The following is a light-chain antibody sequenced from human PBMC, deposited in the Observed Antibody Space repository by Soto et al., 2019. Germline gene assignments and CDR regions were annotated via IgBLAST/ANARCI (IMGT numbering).Light chain of an antibody. Sequence: ALTQPASVSGSPGQSITISCTGTSSDVGGYNYVSWYQQHPGKAPKLMIYEVSNRPSGVSNRFSGSKSGNTASLTISGLQAEDEADYYCSSYTSSSTLSFGTGTKVTVL. V-gene: IGLV2-14*01. CDR2: EVS. J-gene: IGLJ1*01. CDR1: SSDVGGYNY. CDR3: SSYTSSSTLS.